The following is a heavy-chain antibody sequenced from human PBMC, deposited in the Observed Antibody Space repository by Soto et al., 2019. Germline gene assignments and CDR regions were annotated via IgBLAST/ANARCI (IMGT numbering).Heavy chain of an antibody. D-gene: IGHD2-2*01. J-gene: IGHJ6*02. V-gene: IGHV1-18*01. CDR1: GYTFTIYG. Sequence: GASVKVSCKASGYTFTIYGISWVRQAPGQGLEWMGWISAYNGNTNYAQKLQGRVTMTTDTSTSTAYMELNSLRAEDTAIYYCARDKCSSSNCYVSYYYGMDVWGQGTTVTASS. CDR2: ISAYNGNT. CDR3: ARDKCSSSNCYVSYYYGMDV.